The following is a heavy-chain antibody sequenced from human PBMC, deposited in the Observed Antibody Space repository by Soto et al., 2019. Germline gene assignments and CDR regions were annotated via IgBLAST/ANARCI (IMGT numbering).Heavy chain of an antibody. V-gene: IGHV5-10-1*01. CDR3: ARLDYYDSSGSTMVNY. CDR2: IDPSDSYT. Sequence: GESLKISCMGSGYSFTSYWISWVRQMPGKGLEWMGRIDPSDSYTNYSPSFQGHVTISADKSISTAYLQWSSLKASDTAMYYCARLDYYDSSGSTMVNYWGKGTLVTVSS. CDR1: GYSFTSYW. D-gene: IGHD3-22*01. J-gene: IGHJ4*02.